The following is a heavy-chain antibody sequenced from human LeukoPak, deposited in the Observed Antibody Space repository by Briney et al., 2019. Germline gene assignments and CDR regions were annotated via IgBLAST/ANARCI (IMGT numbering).Heavy chain of an antibody. CDR1: GNTFTSYG. D-gene: IGHD2-2*01. Sequence: GASVKVSCKASGNTFTSYGISWVRQAPGQGLEWMGWISAYNGNTNYAQKLQGRVTMTTDTSTSTAYMELRSLRSDDTAVYYCARDATKRTAVPAAMGPIYYYYGMDVWGQGTTVTVSS. CDR3: ARDATKRTAVPAAMGPIYYYYGMDV. CDR2: ISAYNGNT. V-gene: IGHV1-18*01. J-gene: IGHJ6*02.